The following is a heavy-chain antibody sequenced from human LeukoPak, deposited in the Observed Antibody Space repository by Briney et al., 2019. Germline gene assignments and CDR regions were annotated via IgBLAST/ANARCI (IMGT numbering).Heavy chain of an antibody. CDR3: ARTAAGYTLFGDQTLYYYYYMDV. V-gene: IGHV4-34*01. Sequence: SETLSLTCAVYGGSFSGYYWSWIRQPPGKGLEWIGEINHSGSTNYNPSLKSRVTISVDTSKNQFSLKLSSVTAADTAVYYCARTAAGYTLFGDQTLYYYYYMDVWGKGTTVTISS. D-gene: IGHD3-10*02. CDR2: INHSGST. CDR1: GGSFSGYY. J-gene: IGHJ6*03.